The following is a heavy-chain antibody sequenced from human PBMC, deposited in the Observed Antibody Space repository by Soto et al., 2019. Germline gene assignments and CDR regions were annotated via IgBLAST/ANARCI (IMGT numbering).Heavy chain of an antibody. Sequence: KHSASMALTCAVYGGAFSGYYWTWIRQPPGKGLEWIGEINHSGSTNYKPSLRSRVTISVDTSKNQLSLKVNSVTAADTAVYYCARGRTLITGTSLDYWGQGTLVTVS. D-gene: IGHD1-20*01. CDR3: ARGRTLITGTSLDY. V-gene: IGHV4-34*01. J-gene: IGHJ4*02. CDR1: GGAFSGYY. CDR2: INHSGST.